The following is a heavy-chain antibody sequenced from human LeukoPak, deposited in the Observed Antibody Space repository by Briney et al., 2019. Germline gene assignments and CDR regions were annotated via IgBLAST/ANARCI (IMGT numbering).Heavy chain of an antibody. D-gene: IGHD6-13*01. CDR2: INTDGSST. J-gene: IGHJ4*02. CDR3: ARVEYSSVWYIDY. V-gene: IGHV3-74*01. CDR1: GFTLSSHW. Sequence: PGGSLRLSCVASGFTLSSHWVHWVRQAPGKGLVWVSRINTDGSSTTYADSGKGRFTISRDNAKNTVFLQLNSLRDGDSAVYYCARVEYSSVWYIDYWGQGTLVTVSS.